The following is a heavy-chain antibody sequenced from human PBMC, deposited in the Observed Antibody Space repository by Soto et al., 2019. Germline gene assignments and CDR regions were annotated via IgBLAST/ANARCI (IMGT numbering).Heavy chain of an antibody. Sequence: GGSLRLSCTASGFTFGDYAMSWFRQAPGKGLEWVGFIRSKAYGGTTEYAASVKGRFTISRDDSKSIAHLQMNSLKTEDTAVYYCTRDLNYDFWSGYERAGWFDPWGQGTLVTVSS. CDR3: TRDLNYDFWSGYERAGWFDP. D-gene: IGHD3-3*01. V-gene: IGHV3-49*03. J-gene: IGHJ5*02. CDR1: GFTFGDYA. CDR2: IRSKAYGGTT.